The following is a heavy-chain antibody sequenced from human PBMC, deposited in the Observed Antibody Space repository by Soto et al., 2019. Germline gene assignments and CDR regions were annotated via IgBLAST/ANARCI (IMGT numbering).Heavy chain of an antibody. CDR2: IIPIFGTA. CDR3: ARGTAMVSNFDY. J-gene: IGHJ4*02. V-gene: IGHV1-69*13. Sequence: SVKVSCKASGGTFSSYAISWVRQAPGQGLEWMGGIIPIFGTANYAQKFQGRVTITADESTSTAYMELSSLRSEDTAVYYCARGTAMVSNFDYWGQGTLVTVSS. CDR1: GGTFSSYA. D-gene: IGHD5-18*01.